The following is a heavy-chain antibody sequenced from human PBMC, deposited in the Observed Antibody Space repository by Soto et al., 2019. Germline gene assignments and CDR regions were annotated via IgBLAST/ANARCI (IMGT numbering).Heavy chain of an antibody. Sequence: GGSLRLSCAASNFAFSICWMSWVRQAPGKGLEWVANIKQDGSEKYYVDSVKGRFTISRDNAKNSLYLQMNSLRAEDTAVYYCARDGYGGSSVSVFDYWGQGTLVTVSS. V-gene: IGHV3-7*03. CDR2: IKQDGSEK. CDR1: NFAFSICW. D-gene: IGHD2-15*01. CDR3: ARDGYGGSSVSVFDY. J-gene: IGHJ4*02.